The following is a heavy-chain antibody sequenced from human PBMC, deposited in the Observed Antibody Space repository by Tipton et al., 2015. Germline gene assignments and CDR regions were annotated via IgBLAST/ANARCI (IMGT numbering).Heavy chain of an antibody. V-gene: IGHV4-59*02. CDR1: SDSVSKYF. CDR2: IQFSGST. J-gene: IGHJ4*02. Sequence: TLSLTCTVSSDSVSKYFWSWLRQPPGKELEWIGYIQFSGSTNYNPSLKSRVTISLDTSTTQFSLKMTSVTTTDTAVYYCARGSYFDKWGQGTLVTVSS. CDR3: ARGSYFDK.